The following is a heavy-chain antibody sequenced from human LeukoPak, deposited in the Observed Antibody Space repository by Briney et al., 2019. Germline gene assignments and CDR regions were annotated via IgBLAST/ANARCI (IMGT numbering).Heavy chain of an antibody. CDR1: GGTFSSYA. V-gene: IGHV1-69*04. CDR2: IIPILGIA. CDR3: ARKNYYYYGMDV. Sequence: GASVKGSCKASGGTFSSYAISWVRQAPGQGLEWMGRIIPILGIANYAQKFQGRVTITADKSTSTAYMELSSLRSEDTAVYYCARKNYYYYGMDVWGQGTTVTVSS. J-gene: IGHJ6*02.